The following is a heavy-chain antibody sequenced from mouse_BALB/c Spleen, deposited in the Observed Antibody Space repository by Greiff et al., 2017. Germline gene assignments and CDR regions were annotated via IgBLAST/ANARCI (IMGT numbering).Heavy chain of an antibody. J-gene: IGHJ4*01. CDR2: ILPGSGST. CDR3: ARSCYYYAMDY. V-gene: IGHV1-9*01. Sequence: VQLQQSGAELMKPGASVKISCKATGYTFSSYWIEWVKQRPGHGLEWIGEILPGSGSTNYNEKFKGKATFTADTSSNTAYMQLSSLTSEDSAVYYCARSCYYYAMDYWGQGTSVTVSS. CDR1: GYTFSSYW.